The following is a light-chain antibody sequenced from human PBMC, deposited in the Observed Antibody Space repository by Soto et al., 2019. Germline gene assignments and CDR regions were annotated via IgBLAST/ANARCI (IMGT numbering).Light chain of an antibody. Sequence: EVVLTQSPCTLSLSPGDRATLSCRASQSVSRSYLGWYQQKPGQAPRLLIYGASTRATDVPDRFSGSGSGTDFTLTISRLEPEDFATYYCQQSYSTPIAFGQGTRLEI. V-gene: IGKV3-20*01. CDR1: QSVSRSY. J-gene: IGKJ5*01. CDR2: GAS. CDR3: QQSYSTPIA.